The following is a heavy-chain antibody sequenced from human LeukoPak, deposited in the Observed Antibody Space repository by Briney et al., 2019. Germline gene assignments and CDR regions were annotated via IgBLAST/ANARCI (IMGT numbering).Heavy chain of an antibody. J-gene: IGHJ3*02. CDR1: GYTLTELS. D-gene: IGHD2-15*01. CDR3: ARSVVAGSFDAFDI. V-gene: IGHV1-24*01. Sequence: SVKVSCKVSGYTLTELSMHWVRQAPGKGLEWMGGFDPEDGETIYAQKFQGRVTMTTDTSTSTAYMELRSLRSDDTAVYYCARSVVAGSFDAFDIWGQGTMVTVSS. CDR2: FDPEDGET.